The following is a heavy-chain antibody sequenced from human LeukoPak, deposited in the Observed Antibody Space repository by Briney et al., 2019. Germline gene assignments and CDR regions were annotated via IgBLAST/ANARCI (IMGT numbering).Heavy chain of an antibody. CDR1: GGTFSSYA. J-gene: IGHJ4*02. V-gene: IGHV1-69*04. CDR3: ARYPLYGLAAQYYFHY. D-gene: IGHD3-10*01. CDR2: IIPILGIA. Sequence: SVKVSCKASGGTFSSYAISWVRQAPGQGLEWMGRIIPILGIANYAQKFQGRVTITANKSTSTAYMELSSLRSEDTAVYYCARYPLYGLAAQYYFHYWGQGTLVTVSS.